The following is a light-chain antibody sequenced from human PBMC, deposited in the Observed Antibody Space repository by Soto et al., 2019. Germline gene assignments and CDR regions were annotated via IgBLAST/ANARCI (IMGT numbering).Light chain of an antibody. CDR2: EVS. V-gene: IGLV2-14*01. Sequence: QSALTQPASVSGSPGQSITISCTGTTSDVGTYDYVSWYQHQPGKAPKVMIYEVSNRPSGVSNRFSGSKSGNTASLTISGLQAEDEADYYCSSYRSGGTFVFGSGTKLTVL. CDR3: SSYRSGGTFV. CDR1: TSDVGTYDY. J-gene: IGLJ1*01.